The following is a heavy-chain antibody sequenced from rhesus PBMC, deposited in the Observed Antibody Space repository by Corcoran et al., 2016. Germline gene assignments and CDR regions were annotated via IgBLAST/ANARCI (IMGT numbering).Heavy chain of an antibody. J-gene: IGHJ4*01. Sequence: EVQLVVSGGGLDKPGGSLRLSCAVSGFPFSTYWMYWIRQAPGEGLEWISAMNGDGSRAFYADSVRRRFAISRENAKDTLYLQMDSLRAEDTAVYYCAQGNSLFDYWGQGVLVTVSS. D-gene: IGHD1-44*01. V-gene: IGHV3-14*01. CDR3: AQGNSLFDY. CDR1: GFPFSTYW. CDR2: MNGDGSRA.